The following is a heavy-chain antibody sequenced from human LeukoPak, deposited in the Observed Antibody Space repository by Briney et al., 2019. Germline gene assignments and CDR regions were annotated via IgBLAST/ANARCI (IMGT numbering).Heavy chain of an antibody. Sequence: ASVKVSCKASGYTFTSYGISWVRQAPGQGLEWMGWISAYNGNTNYAQKLQGRVTMTTDTSTNTAYIELRSLRSDDTAVYYCARVILLWFGELSPFDYWGQGTLVTVSS. J-gene: IGHJ4*02. CDR3: ARVILLWFGELSPFDY. V-gene: IGHV1-18*01. CDR2: ISAYNGNT. D-gene: IGHD3-10*01. CDR1: GYTFTSYG.